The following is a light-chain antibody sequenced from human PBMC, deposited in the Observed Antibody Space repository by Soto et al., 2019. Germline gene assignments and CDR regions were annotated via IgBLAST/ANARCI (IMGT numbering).Light chain of an antibody. CDR3: ISYTRSGTRV. J-gene: IGLJ3*02. V-gene: IGLV2-14*03. Sequence: QSALTQPASVSGSPGQSITISCTGTSIDVGGYNYVSWYQQHPDKAPKLVIYDVSNRPSGVSNRFSASKSGNTASLTISGLQAEDEADYYCISYTRSGTRVFGGGTKLTVL. CDR1: SIDVGGYNY. CDR2: DVS.